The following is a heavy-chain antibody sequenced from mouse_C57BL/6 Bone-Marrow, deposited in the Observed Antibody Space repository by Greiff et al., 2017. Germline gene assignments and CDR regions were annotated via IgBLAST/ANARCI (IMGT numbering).Heavy chain of an antibody. CDR3: ALLLLRYYYAMDY. Sequence: VQLQQSVAELVRPGASVKLSCTASGFNIKNTYMHWVKQRPEQGLEWIGRIDPANGNTKYAPKFQGKATITVDTSSNTAYLQLSSLTSEDPAIYYCALLLLRYYYAMDYWGQGTSVTVSS. CDR2: IDPANGNT. V-gene: IGHV14-3*01. CDR1: GFNIKNTY. J-gene: IGHJ4*01. D-gene: IGHD1-1*01.